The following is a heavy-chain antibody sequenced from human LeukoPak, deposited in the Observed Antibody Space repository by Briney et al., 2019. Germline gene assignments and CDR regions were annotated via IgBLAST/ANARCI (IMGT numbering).Heavy chain of an antibody. Sequence: PGGSLRLSCAASGFTFSSYGMSWVRQAPGKGLEWVSSISSSSSYIYYADSVKGRFTISRDNAKNSLYLQMNSLRAEDTAVYYCARGWGGAFDIWGQGTMVTVSS. J-gene: IGHJ3*02. CDR1: GFTFSSYG. V-gene: IGHV3-21*01. CDR3: ARGWGGAFDI. D-gene: IGHD3-16*01. CDR2: ISSSSSYI.